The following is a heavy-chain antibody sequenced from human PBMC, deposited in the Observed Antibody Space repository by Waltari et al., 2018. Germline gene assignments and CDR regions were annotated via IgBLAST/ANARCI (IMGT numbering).Heavy chain of an antibody. D-gene: IGHD6-13*01. Sequence: QVQLVQSGAEVKKPGASVKVSCKASGYTFTGYYMHWVRQAPGQGLEWMGWINPNSGGTNYAQKFQGRVTMTRDTSISTAYMELSRLRSDDTAVYYCARDLGEDVAAAGTDYWGQGTLVTISS. J-gene: IGHJ4*02. V-gene: IGHV1-2*02. CDR2: INPNSGGT. CDR1: GYTFTGYY. CDR3: ARDLGEDVAAAGTDY.